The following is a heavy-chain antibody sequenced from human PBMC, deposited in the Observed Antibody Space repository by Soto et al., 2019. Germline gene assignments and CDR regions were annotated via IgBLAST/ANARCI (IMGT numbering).Heavy chain of an antibody. CDR3: ARSRDGYNFVGDC. CDR1: GFTLSSYW. J-gene: IGHJ4*02. V-gene: IGHV3-74*01. Sequence: EVQLVESGGGLVQPGGSLRLSCAASGFTLSSYWMHWVRQAPGKGLVWVSRINIDGSSTSYADSVNGRFTISRDNAKNTLYLQVNSLRAEDTAVYYCARSRDGYNFVGDCWGQGTLVTVSS. CDR2: INIDGSST. D-gene: IGHD5-12*01.